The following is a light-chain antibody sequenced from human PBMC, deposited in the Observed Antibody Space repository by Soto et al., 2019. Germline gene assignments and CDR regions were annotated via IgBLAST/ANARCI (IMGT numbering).Light chain of an antibody. V-gene: IGKV3-20*01. CDR3: QQYGSSPLT. CDR1: QSVSSY. CDR2: DTS. J-gene: IGKJ4*01. Sequence: IVVTASPGTLSLSAGERVTLSCRASQSVSSYLTWYQQTPGQAPRLLIYDTSNRATGTPDRFSGSGSGTDFTLTISRLEPEDFTVYYCQQYGSSPLTFGGGTTVEIK.